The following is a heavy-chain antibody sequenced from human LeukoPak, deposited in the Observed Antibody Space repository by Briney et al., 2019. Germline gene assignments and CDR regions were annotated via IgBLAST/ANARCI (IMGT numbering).Heavy chain of an antibody. D-gene: IGHD3-3*01. CDR3: ARAAQYYDFWSGSDY. CDR2: ISGDGSNT. CDR1: GFSFNTYW. V-gene: IGHV3-74*01. J-gene: IGHJ4*02. Sequence: GGSLRLSCVASGFSFNTYWMHWVRQAPGKGLVWVSRISGDGSNTTYADSVKGRFTISRDNAKNSLYLQMNSLRAEDTALYYCARAAQYYDFWSGSDYWGQGTLVTVSS.